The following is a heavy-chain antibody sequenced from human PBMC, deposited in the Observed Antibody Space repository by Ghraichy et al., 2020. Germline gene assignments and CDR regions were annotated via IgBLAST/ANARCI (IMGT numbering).Heavy chain of an antibody. Sequence: GGSLRLSCAASGFTFSSYWMSWVRQAPGKGLEWVPNIKQDGSEKYYVDSVKGRFTISRDNVKNSLYLQMNSLRVEDMAVYYCARDSRMVYAIPVFDYWGQGTLVTVSS. CDR2: IKQDGSEK. J-gene: IGHJ4*02. V-gene: IGHV3-7*01. CDR3: ARDSRMVYAIPVFDY. CDR1: GFTFSSYW. D-gene: IGHD2-8*01.